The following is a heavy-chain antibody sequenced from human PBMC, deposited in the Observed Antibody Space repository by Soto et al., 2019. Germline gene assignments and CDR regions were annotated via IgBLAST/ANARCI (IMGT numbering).Heavy chain of an antibody. D-gene: IGHD3-10*01. J-gene: IGHJ4*02. V-gene: IGHV3-66*01. Sequence: EVHLVESGGALVQPGGSLRLSCAASGFTVSNFYMSWVRQAPGKGLEWVSVIDSGGNTNYADSVRARFTISRDNSKNTVYLQRNILRVEDTAVYYCARDGSARPEEYWGQGTLVTVSS. CDR3: ARDGSARPEEY. CDR2: IDSGGNT. CDR1: GFTVSNFY.